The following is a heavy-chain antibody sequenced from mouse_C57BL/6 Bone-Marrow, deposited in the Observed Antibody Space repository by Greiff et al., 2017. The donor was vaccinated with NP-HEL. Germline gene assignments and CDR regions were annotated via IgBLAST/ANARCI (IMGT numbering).Heavy chain of an antibody. CDR3: VRVAYGSSPHYAMDY. CDR2: IRSKSSNYAT. V-gene: IGHV10-3*01. D-gene: IGHD1-1*01. CDR1: GFTFNTYA. J-gene: IGHJ4*01. Sequence: EVQLVESGGGLVQPKGSLKLSCAASGFTFNTYAMHWVRQAPGQGLEWVARIRSKSSNYATYYADSVKDRFTISRDDSQSMLYLQMNNLKTEDTAMYYCVRVAYGSSPHYAMDYWGQGTSVTVSS.